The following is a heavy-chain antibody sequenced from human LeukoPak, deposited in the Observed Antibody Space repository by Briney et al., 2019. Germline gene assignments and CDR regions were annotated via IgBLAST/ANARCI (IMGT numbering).Heavy chain of an antibody. CDR2: ISAYNDDT. J-gene: IGHJ4*02. D-gene: IGHD3-10*01. V-gene: IGHV1-18*01. Sequence: ASVKVSCKSSGYTFRIYTFTWVRQAPGQGLEWMGRISAYNDDTNYARKFQGRLTLTVDTSTNTAYMDLRSLRSDDTAVYYCARPSDVRGDETNGHYWGQGTLVTVSS. CDR3: ARPSDVRGDETNGHY. CDR1: GYTFRIYT.